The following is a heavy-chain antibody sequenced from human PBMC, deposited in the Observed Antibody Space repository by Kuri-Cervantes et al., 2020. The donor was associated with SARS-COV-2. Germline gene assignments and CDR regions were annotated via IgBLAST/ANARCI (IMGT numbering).Heavy chain of an antibody. Sequence: SVKVSCKASGGTFTTYGFTWVRQAPGQGLEWMGGIIPFFGTPNYAQKFEGRVTITADESTSTAYMELSSLRSEDTAVYYCARGPHNAFDIWGQGTMVTVSS. V-gene: IGHV1-69*13. CDR1: GGTFTTYG. CDR3: ARGPHNAFDI. CDR2: IIPFFGTP. J-gene: IGHJ3*02.